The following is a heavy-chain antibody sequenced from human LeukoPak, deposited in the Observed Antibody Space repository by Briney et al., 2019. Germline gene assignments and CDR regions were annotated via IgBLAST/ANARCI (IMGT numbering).Heavy chain of an antibody. Sequence: GGSLRLSCAASGFTFSSYSMNWARQAPGKGLEWVSSISSSSSYIYYADSVKGRFTISRDNAKNSLYLQMNSLRAEDTAVYYCARDSSSWYSPSYYFDYWGQGTLVTVSS. CDR1: GFTFSSYS. CDR2: ISSSSSYI. D-gene: IGHD6-13*01. CDR3: ARDSSSWYSPSYYFDY. J-gene: IGHJ4*02. V-gene: IGHV3-21*01.